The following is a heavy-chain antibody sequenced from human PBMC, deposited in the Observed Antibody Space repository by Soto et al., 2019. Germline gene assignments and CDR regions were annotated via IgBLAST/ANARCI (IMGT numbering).Heavy chain of an antibody. V-gene: IGHV4-4*02. CDR2: IFHSGNT. D-gene: IGHD2-8*01. J-gene: IGHJ6*02. CDR1: SGSIDTTNW. CDR3: ARRTWGMDV. Sequence: QVQLQESGPGLVKPSGTLSLTCAVSSGSIDTTNWWSWVRQPPGKGLEGIGEIFHSGNTYYNPSLASRVTISVDPSKHQFSLNLRSVTAADTAVYSCARRTWGMDVWRQGTTVTVSS.